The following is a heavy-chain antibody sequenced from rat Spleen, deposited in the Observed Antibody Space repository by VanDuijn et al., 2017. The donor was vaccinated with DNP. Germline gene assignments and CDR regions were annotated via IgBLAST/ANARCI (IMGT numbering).Heavy chain of an antibody. J-gene: IGHJ2*01. CDR3: ARRIPDYPDY. Sequence: EVQLVESGGGLVQPGRSLKLSCAASGFTFSNYGMAWVRQAPTKGLEWVAFITTGGDDTYFRDSVKGRFTISRDNAKNTLYLQMNSLRSEDTATYYCARRIPDYPDYWGQGVMVTVSS. CDR2: ITTGGDDT. V-gene: IGHV5S13*01. CDR1: GFTFSNYG. D-gene: IGHD2-2*01.